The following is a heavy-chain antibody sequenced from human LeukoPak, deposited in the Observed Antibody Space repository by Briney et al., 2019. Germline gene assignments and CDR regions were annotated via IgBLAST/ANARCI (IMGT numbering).Heavy chain of an antibody. Sequence: GGSLRLSCAASGFTFSSYGMHWVRQAPGKGLEWVAVIWYDGSNKYYADSVKGRFTISRDNSKNTLYLQMNSLRAEDTAVYYCARDSGSRDSSGYYAYYYYGMDVWGQGTTATVSS. CDR2: IWYDGSNK. V-gene: IGHV3-33*08. D-gene: IGHD3-22*01. CDR3: ARDSGSRDSSGYYAYYYYGMDV. CDR1: GFTFSSYG. J-gene: IGHJ6*02.